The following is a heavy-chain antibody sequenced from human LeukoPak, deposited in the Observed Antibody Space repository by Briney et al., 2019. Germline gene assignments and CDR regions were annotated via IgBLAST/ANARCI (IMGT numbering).Heavy chain of an antibody. CDR3: ARDSYGMDV. V-gene: IGHV3-7*01. J-gene: IGHJ6*02. Sequence: GGSLRLSCAASGFTFSSYWMTRVRQAPGKGLEWVANIKQDGSEEYYVDSVKGRFTISRDNAKNSLYLQMNSLRAEDTAVYYCARDSYGMDVWGQGTTVTVSS. CDR1: GFTFSSYW. CDR2: IKQDGSEE.